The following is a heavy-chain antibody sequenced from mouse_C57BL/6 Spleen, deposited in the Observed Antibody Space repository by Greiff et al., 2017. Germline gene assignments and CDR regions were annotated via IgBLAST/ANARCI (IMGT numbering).Heavy chain of an antibody. Sequence: QVQLQQSGAELVRPGTSVKMSCKASGYTFTNYWIGWAKQRPGHGLEWIGAIYPGGGYTNYNEKFKGKATLTADKSSSTAYMQFSSLTSEDSAIYYCAMAYYYGSSYLAYWGQGTLVTVSA. J-gene: IGHJ3*01. D-gene: IGHD1-1*01. CDR3: AMAYYYGSSYLAY. CDR1: GYTFTNYW. V-gene: IGHV1-63*01. CDR2: IYPGGGYT.